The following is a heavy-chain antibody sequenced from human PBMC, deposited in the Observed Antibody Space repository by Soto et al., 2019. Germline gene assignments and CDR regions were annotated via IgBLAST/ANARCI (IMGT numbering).Heavy chain of an antibody. J-gene: IGHJ3*02. CDR1: GDSISSSRCY. CDR3: ARLTSSRWAWAFDI. CDR2: FYYGDTT. V-gene: IGHV4-39*02. Sequence: QLQLQESGPGLVKPSETLPLTCTVSGDSISSSRCYWAWVRQPPGKGLEWIGSFYYGDTTYYNPSLKSRVTISLDTSKNHFSLELSSVTAADTAVYYCARLTSSRWAWAFDIWGQGTKVTVSS. D-gene: IGHD2-2*01.